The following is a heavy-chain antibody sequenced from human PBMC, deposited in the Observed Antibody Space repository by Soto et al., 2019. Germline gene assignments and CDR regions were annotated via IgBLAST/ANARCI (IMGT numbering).Heavy chain of an antibody. V-gene: IGHV1-2*02. Sequence: QVQLVQSGAEVKKPGASVNVSCKASGYTFTVYYMHWVRQSPGQGLEWMGWINPKSGGTMYPQKFQGRVTMTWDTPIRTAYMALTRLRSDDTAVYYCARDLAKGGGSAGFDYWGQGTLVTVSS. D-gene: IGHD1-26*01. CDR1: GYTFTVYY. CDR2: INPKSGGT. CDR3: ARDLAKGGGSAGFDY. J-gene: IGHJ4*02.